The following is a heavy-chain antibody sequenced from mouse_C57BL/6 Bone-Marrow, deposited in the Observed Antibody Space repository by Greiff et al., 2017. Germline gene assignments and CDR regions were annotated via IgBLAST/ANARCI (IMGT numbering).Heavy chain of an antibody. V-gene: IGHV5-16*01. Sequence: EVMLVESEGGLVQPGSSMKLSCTASGFTFSDYYMAWVRQVPEKGLEWVANINYDGSSTYYLDSLKSRFIISRDNAKNILYLQMSSLKSEDTATYYCARDQGYGNYYYAMDYWGQGTSVTVSS. CDR2: INYDGSST. CDR3: ARDQGYGNYYYAMDY. D-gene: IGHD2-10*02. J-gene: IGHJ4*01. CDR1: GFTFSDYY.